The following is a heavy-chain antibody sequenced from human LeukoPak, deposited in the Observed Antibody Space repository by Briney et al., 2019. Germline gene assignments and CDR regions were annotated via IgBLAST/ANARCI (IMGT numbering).Heavy chain of an antibody. V-gene: IGHV3-23*01. Sequence: GGTLRPSCAVSGFTLSSYGMSWVRQPPGEGLEWVSAISSSGGSTYYADSVKGRFTISRDNSKNTLYLQMNSLRAEDTAVYYCAKDLVARYYDSSGFYDWGQGTLVTVSS. CDR3: AKDLVARYYDSSGFYD. J-gene: IGHJ4*02. CDR1: GFTLSSYG. D-gene: IGHD3-22*01. CDR2: ISSSGGST.